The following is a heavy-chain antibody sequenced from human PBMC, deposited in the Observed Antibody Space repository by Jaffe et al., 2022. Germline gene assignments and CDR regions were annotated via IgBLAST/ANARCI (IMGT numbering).Heavy chain of an antibody. CDR1: GYTFTSYA. V-gene: IGHV1-3*01. CDR3: ARARSYGSGSYYFNY. D-gene: IGHD3-10*01. CDR2: INAGNGNT. Sequence: QVQLVQSGAEVKKPGASVKVSCKASGYTFTSYAMHWVRQAPGQRLEWMGWINAGNGNTKYSQKFQGRVTITRDTSASTAYMELSSLRSEDTAVYYCARARSYGSGSYYFNYWGQGTLVTVSS. J-gene: IGHJ4*02.